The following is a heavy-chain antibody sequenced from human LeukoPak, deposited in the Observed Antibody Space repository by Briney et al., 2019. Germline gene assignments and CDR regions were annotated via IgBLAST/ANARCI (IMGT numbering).Heavy chain of an antibody. D-gene: IGHD3-22*01. CDR3: ATSSKTYGGYYIY. J-gene: IGHJ4*02. CDR2: INPVSGGT. Sequence: ASVTVSCKPSGYIFIDYYMHWVRQAPGQGLEWMGWINPVSGGTNYAQKFQGRVTVTRDTSISTAYMELSGLRSDDTAVYYCATSSKTYGGYYIYWGQGTLVTVSS. CDR1: GYIFIDYY. V-gene: IGHV1-2*02.